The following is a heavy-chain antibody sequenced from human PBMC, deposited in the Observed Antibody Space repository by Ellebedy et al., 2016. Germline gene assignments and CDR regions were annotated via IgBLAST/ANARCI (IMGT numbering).Heavy chain of an antibody. CDR1: GFTFSSYA. CDR3: ARVRSPDYSTNYDLDV. D-gene: IGHD3-22*01. J-gene: IGHJ6*02. CDR2: ISNDGNDE. V-gene: IGHV3-30*03. Sequence: GGSLRLXXAASGFTFSSYAMSWVRQAQGKGLEWVAAISNDGNDENYGASVKGRFSISRDNSKNRVYLQMSSLRLEDTAVYSCARVRSPDYSTNYDLDVWGQGTTVTVSS.